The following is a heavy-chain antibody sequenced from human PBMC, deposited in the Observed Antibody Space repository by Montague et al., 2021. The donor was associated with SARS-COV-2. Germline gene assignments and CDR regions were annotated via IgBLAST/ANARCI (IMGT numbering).Heavy chain of an antibody. D-gene: IGHD5-18*01. CDR1: GGPISGSSDY. CDR2: VYYGGNT. CDR3: ARREYSYGWGD. V-gene: IGHV4-39*01. Sequence: SETLSLTCTVTGGPISGSSDYWGWIRQSPGKGLEWIASVYYGGNTYYXXSLKSRLTISVDTSKNQFSLKLNSVTAADTALYYCARREYSYGWGDWGQGTLVTVSS. J-gene: IGHJ4*02.